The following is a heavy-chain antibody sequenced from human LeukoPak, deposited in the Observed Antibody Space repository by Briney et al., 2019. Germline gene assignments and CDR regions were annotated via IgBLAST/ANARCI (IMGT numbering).Heavy chain of an antibody. CDR3: ARGLRWLQPFNY. J-gene: IGHJ4*02. D-gene: IGHD5-24*01. Sequence: SETLSLTCAVYGGSFSGYYWSWIRQPPGKGLEWIGEINHSGSTNYNPSLKGRVTISVDTSKNQFSLKLSSVTAADTAVYYCARGLRWLQPFNYWGQGTLVTVSS. CDR1: GGSFSGYY. CDR2: INHSGST. V-gene: IGHV4-34*01.